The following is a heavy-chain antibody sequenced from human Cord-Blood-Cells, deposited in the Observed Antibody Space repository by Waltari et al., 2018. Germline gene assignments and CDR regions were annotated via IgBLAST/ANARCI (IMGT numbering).Heavy chain of an antibody. CDR1: GFTFDDYA. D-gene: IGHD1-26*01. V-gene: IGHV3-9*01. Sequence: EVQLVESGGGLVQPGRSLRLSCAASGFTFDDYAMHWVRQAPGKGLGWVAGISWKSGSIGYADSVKGRFTISRDNAKNSLYLQMNSLRAEDTALYYCAKAGYSGSYYDYWGQGTLVTVSS. J-gene: IGHJ4*02. CDR2: ISWKSGSI. CDR3: AKAGYSGSYYDY.